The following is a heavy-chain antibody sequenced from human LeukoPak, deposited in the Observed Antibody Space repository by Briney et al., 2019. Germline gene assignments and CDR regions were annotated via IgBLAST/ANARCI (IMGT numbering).Heavy chain of an antibody. J-gene: IGHJ4*02. CDR3: ARVGSECSGGSCYPHY. Sequence: ASVKVSCKASGYTFTGYYMHWVRQAPGQGLEWMGWINPNSGGTNYAQKFQGRVTMTRDTSISTAYMELSRLRSDDTAVYYCARVGSECSGGSCYPHYWGQGTLVTVSS. V-gene: IGHV1-2*02. CDR1: GYTFTGYY. CDR2: INPNSGGT. D-gene: IGHD2-15*01.